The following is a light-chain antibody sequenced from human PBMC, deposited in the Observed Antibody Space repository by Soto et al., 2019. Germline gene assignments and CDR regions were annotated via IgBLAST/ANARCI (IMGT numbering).Light chain of an antibody. CDR3: HSRA. Sequence: DIQLAQTPSSSSASVREEITITCRASQTISRWLAWYQQKPGRAPKLLIYDASTLESGVPSRFSGSGSETEFTLTISRLQPDDFATYFCHSRAFGQGTRLEIK. V-gene: IGKV1-5*01. CDR1: QTISRW. J-gene: IGKJ5*01. CDR2: DAS.